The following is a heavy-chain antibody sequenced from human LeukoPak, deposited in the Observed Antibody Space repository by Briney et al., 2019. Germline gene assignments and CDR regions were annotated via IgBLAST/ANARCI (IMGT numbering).Heavy chain of an antibody. V-gene: IGHV4-4*02. D-gene: IGHD3-22*01. CDR2: IYHSGST. Sequence: SETLSLTCAVSGGSISSSNWWSWVRQPPGKGLEWIGEIYHSGSTNYNPSLKSRVTISVDKSKDQFSLKLSSVTAADTAMYYCARLAAGYWYFDLWGRGTLVTVSS. J-gene: IGHJ2*01. CDR3: ARLAAGYWYFDL. CDR1: GGSISSSNW.